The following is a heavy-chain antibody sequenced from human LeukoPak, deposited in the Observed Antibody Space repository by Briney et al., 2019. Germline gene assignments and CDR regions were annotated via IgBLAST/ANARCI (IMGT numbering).Heavy chain of an antibody. CDR2: IYSGGST. J-gene: IGHJ6*02. CDR3: AREERRYYYYGMDV. CDR1: GFTVSSNY. D-gene: IGHD1-1*01. Sequence: GGSLRLSCAASGFTVSSNYMSWVRQAPGKGLEWVSVIYSGGSTYYADSVKGRFTISRDNSENTLYLQMNSLRAEDTAVYYCAREERRYYYYGMDVWGQGTTVTVSS. V-gene: IGHV3-66*02.